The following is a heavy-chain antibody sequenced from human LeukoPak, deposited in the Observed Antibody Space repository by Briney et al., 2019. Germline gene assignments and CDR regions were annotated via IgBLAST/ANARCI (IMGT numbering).Heavy chain of an antibody. CDR1: GDSINSGGYS. V-gene: IGHV4-30-2*01. CDR3: ARDRIDAFDF. CDR2: LYHSGNI. Sequence: SETLSLTCAVSGDSINSGGYSWNWIRRAPGKGLEWIGRLYHSGNIYYNPSLNSRVTISVDRSKNQLSLSLSSATAADTAVYFCARDRIDAFDFWGQGTMVTVSS. J-gene: IGHJ3*01.